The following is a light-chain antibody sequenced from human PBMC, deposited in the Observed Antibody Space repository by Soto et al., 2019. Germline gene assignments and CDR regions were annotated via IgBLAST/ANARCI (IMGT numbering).Light chain of an antibody. V-gene: IGLV2-14*01. CDR3: SSYISSITPVV. CDR2: EVS. J-gene: IGLJ1*01. Sequence: QSVLTQPASVSGSPGQSITISCTGTSNDVGTYNYVSWYQQHPGKAPKLMIYEVSNRPSGVSTRFSGSKSGNTASLTIPGLQAEDEADYYCSSYISSITPVVFGTGTKVTVL. CDR1: SNDVGTYNY.